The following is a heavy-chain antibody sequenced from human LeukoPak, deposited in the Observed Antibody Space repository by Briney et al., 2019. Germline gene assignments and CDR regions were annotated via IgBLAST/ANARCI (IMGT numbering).Heavy chain of an antibody. CDR1: GFTFSSYS. CDR3: VRVLSGSWDWFDP. Sequence: GGSLRLSCAASGFTFSSYSMNWVRQAPGKGLEWVSRINPDGSTTTYADSVKGRFTISRDNTKNTVYLQMNSLRAEDTALYHCVRVLSGSWDWFDPWGQGTLVTVSS. J-gene: IGHJ5*02. V-gene: IGHV3-74*01. CDR2: INPDGSTT. D-gene: IGHD3-22*01.